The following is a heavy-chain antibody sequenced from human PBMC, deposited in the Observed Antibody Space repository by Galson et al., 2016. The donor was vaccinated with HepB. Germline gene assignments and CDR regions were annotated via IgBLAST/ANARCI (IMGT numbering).Heavy chain of an antibody. J-gene: IGHJ4*02. D-gene: IGHD4-17*01. CDR3: ARNGRRNYGGYGRFDY. Sequence: LEWVSSISNSGTYMYYADSVRGRFTISRDNAKNSLYLQLNSLRAEDTAVYYCARNGRRNYGGYGRFDYWGQGTLVTVSS. V-gene: IGHV3-21*01. CDR2: ISNSGTYM.